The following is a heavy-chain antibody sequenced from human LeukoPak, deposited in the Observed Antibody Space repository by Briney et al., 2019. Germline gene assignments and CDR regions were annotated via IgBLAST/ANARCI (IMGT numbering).Heavy chain of an antibody. CDR1: GGSFSGYY. CDR3: ARGPPVQSEYYYDSSGYWP. CDR2: INHSGST. J-gene: IGHJ4*02. V-gene: IGHV4-34*01. D-gene: IGHD3-22*01. Sequence: SETLSLTCAVYGGSFSGYYWSWIRQPPGKGLEWIGEINHSGSTNYNPSLKSRGTISVDTSKNQFSLKLSSVTAADTAVYYCARGPPVQSEYYYDSSGYWPWGQGTLVTVSS.